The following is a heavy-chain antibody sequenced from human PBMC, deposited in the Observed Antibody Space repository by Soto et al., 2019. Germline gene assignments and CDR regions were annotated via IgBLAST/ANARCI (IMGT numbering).Heavy chain of an antibody. CDR3: ARYGHKFDFDY. D-gene: IGHD3-10*01. V-gene: IGHV1-46*01. CDR2: IHPGAGQT. CDR1: GYTFTTFY. J-gene: IGHJ4*02. Sequence: QVQLLQSGPEVKKPGASVKVSCKTSGYTFTTFYVHWVRQAPGQGLEWMGRIHPGAGQTIYSQKFQDRLAVTRDASTNTVYMELSNLSSDDTAIYYCARYGHKFDFDYWGQGTLVTVSS.